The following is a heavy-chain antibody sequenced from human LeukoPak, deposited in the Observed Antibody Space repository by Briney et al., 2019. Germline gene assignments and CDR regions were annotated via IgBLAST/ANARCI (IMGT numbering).Heavy chain of an antibody. CDR2: INPNSGGT. Sequence: GASVKVSCKASGYTFTGYYMHWVRQAPGQGLEWMGWINPNSGGTNYTQKFQGRVTMTRDTSISTAYMELSRLSSDDTAVYYCARSPVPAANNNWFDPWGQGTLVTVSS. V-gene: IGHV1-2*02. CDR1: GYTFTGYY. J-gene: IGHJ5*02. D-gene: IGHD2-2*01. CDR3: ARSPVPAANNNWFDP.